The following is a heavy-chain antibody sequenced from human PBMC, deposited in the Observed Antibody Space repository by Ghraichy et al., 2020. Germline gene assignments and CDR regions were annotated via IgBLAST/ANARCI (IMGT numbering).Heavy chain of an antibody. V-gene: IGHV4-34*01. CDR1: GGSFSGYL. CDR3: ARATIWGGMDV. CDR2: VNYGGST. D-gene: IGHD3-16*01. Sequence: SETLSPTCPVYGGSFSGYLWTWIRQPPGQGLEWIGEVNYGGSTNYNTSLKSRLTISVDTSQKQFSLKLSSLTAADTAVYYCARATIWGGMDVWGQGTTVTVSS. J-gene: IGHJ6*02.